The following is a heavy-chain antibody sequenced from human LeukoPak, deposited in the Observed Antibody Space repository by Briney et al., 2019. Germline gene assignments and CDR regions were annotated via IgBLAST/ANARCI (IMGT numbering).Heavy chain of an antibody. CDR3: AREYYDILTGYYGDGYYYMDV. CDR1: GYTFTSYY. D-gene: IGHD3-9*01. CDR2: INPSGGST. Sequence: ASVKVSCKASGYTFTSYYMHWVRQAPGQGLEWMGIINPSGGSTSYAQKFQGRVTMTRDTSTSTVYMELSSLRSEDTAVYYCAREYYDILTGYYGDGYYYMDVWGKGTTVTISS. V-gene: IGHV1-46*01. J-gene: IGHJ6*03.